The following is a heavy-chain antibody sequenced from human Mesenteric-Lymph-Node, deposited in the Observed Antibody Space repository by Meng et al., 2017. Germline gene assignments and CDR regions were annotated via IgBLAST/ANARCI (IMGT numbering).Heavy chain of an antibody. J-gene: IGHJ6*02. V-gene: IGHV1-46*01. CDR2: INPSGGST. Sequence: ASVKVSCKASGYTFTSYYMHWVRQAPGQGLEWMGIINPSGGSTSYAQKFQGRVTMTRDTSTSTVYMELSSLRSEDTAVYYCAREGGHSSWYYYNTNYYYYGMDVWGQGTTVTSP. CDR1: GYTFTSYY. CDR3: AREGGHSSWYYYNTNYYYYGMDV. D-gene: IGHD6-13*01.